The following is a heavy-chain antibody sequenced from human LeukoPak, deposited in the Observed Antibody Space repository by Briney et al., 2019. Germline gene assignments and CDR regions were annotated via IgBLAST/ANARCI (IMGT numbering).Heavy chain of an antibody. CDR1: GGSISSSTYY. D-gene: IGHD6-13*01. CDR2: ISYSGIT. V-gene: IGHV4-39*01. CDR3: ARVVRGAAGRVY. Sequence: SETLSLTCTVSGGSISSSTYYWGWIRQPPGQGLEWIGSISYSGITYYNPSLKSRVTISVDTSKNQFSLKLSSVTAADTAVYYCARVVRGAAGRVYWGQGTLVTVSS. J-gene: IGHJ4*02.